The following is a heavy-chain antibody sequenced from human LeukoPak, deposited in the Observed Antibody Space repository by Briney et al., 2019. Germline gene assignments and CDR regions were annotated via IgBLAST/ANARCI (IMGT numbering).Heavy chain of an antibody. CDR3: AKDASSSWEPYYYMDV. CDR1: RYTFTSYY. CDR2: FSPSGGST. V-gene: IGHV1-46*01. J-gene: IGHJ6*03. Sequence: ASVKVSCKASRYTFTSYYMHWVRQAPGQGLEWMGIFSPSGGSTSYAQKFQGRVTVTRDMSTSTVYMELSSLRSEDTAVYYCAKDASSSWEPYYYMDVWGKGTTVTVSS. D-gene: IGHD6-13*01.